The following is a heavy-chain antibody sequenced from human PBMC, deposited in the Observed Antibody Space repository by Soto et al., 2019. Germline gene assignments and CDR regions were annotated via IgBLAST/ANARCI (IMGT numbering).Heavy chain of an antibody. J-gene: IGHJ4*02. Sequence: QVQLVQSGAEVKKPGSSVKVSCTASGDIFSGYSISWVRQAPGQGLEWMGGIIPLFGSTNYAPKFQGRVTITADQSTNTGYMELSRLKSEDTAVYYCARDLGTGYESGDYWGQGTLVTVSS. CDR2: IIPLFGST. V-gene: IGHV1-69*12. CDR3: ARDLGTGYESGDY. D-gene: IGHD5-12*01. CDR1: GDIFSGYS.